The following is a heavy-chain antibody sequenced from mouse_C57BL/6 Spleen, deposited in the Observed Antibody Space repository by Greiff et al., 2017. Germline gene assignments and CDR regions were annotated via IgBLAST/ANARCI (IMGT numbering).Heavy chain of an antibody. D-gene: IGHD2-13*01. CDR3: RRDYSGYFWYFDG. CDR2: IDPDTGGT. Sequence: QVQLQQSGAELVRPGASVTLSCKASGYTFTDYEMHWVKQTLVHGLEWIGAIDPDTGGTAYNQKFKGKAILTADKSSRTAYMELRSLTSEDSAVYYCRRDYSGYFWYFDGWGTGTTVTVSS. CDR1: GYTFTDYE. V-gene: IGHV1-15*01. J-gene: IGHJ1*03.